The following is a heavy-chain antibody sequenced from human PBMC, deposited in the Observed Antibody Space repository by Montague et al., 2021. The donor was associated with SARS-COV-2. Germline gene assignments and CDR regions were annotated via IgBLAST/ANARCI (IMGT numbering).Heavy chain of an antibody. J-gene: IGHJ6*02. CDR2: IYHSGST. Sequence: TLSLTCAVSGGSISSGGYSWNWIRQPPGKGLEWIGYIYHSGSTYYNPSLKSRVTISLDSSKNQFSLSLTSVTAADTAVYYCARGSMVRGGKVYYGVDVWSQGTTVTVSS. V-gene: IGHV4-30-2*01. CDR1: GGSISSGGYS. CDR3: ARGSMVRGGKVYYGVDV. D-gene: IGHD3-10*01.